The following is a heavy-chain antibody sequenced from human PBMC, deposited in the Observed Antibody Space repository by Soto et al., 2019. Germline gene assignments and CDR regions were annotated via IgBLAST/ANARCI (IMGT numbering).Heavy chain of an antibody. V-gene: IGHV3-33*01. CDR3: ARPAAPEYYYYMDV. Sequence: QVQLVESGGGVVQPGRSLRLSCAASGFTFSSYGMHWVRQAPGKGLEWVAVIWYDGSNKYYADSVKGRFTISRDNSKNTPYLQMNSLRAEDTAAYYCARPAAPEYYYYMDVWGKGTTVTVSS. CDR2: IWYDGSNK. J-gene: IGHJ6*03. D-gene: IGHD6-13*01. CDR1: GFTFSSYG.